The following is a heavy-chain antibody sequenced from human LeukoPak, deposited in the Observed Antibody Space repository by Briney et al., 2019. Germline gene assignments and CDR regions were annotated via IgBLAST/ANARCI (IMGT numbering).Heavy chain of an antibody. J-gene: IGHJ4*02. D-gene: IGHD3-10*01. CDR1: GFTFSSCS. CDR2: ISSSSSYI. CDR3: ARVSGSGTSNY. V-gene: IGHV3-21*01. Sequence: GGSLRLSCAASGFTFSSCSMNWVRQAPGKGLEWVSSISSSSSYINYADSVKGRFTISRDNAKNSLYLQMNILRTEDTAVYYCARVSGSGTSNYWGQGTLVTVSS.